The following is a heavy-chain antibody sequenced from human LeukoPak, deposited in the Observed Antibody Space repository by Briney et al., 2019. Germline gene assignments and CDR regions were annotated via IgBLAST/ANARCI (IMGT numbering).Heavy chain of an antibody. D-gene: IGHD2-2*01. Sequence: GGSLRLSCAASGFTFSDYNMNWVRQAPGKGLEWVSYITNGGSTIHHADSVKGRFTISRDNAKKTLYLQMNSLRAEDTAVYYCAKFEGLCGSANTCYHFDCWGQGTLATVSS. CDR2: ITNGGSTI. CDR3: AKFEGLCGSANTCYHFDC. J-gene: IGHJ4*02. CDR1: GFTFSDYN. V-gene: IGHV3-11*01.